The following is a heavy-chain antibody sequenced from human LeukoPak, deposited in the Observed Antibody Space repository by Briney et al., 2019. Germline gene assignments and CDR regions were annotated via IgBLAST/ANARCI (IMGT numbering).Heavy chain of an antibody. CDR2: IYSGGST. D-gene: IGHD4-17*01. CDR3: ASLGDSFDY. CDR1: GFTSSSYA. J-gene: IGHJ4*02. Sequence: PGGSLRLSCAASGFTSSSYAMSWVRQAPGKGLEWVSVIYSGGSTYYADSVKGRFTISRDNSKNTLYLQMNSLGAEDTAVYYCASLGDSFDYWGQGTLVTVSS. V-gene: IGHV3-66*01.